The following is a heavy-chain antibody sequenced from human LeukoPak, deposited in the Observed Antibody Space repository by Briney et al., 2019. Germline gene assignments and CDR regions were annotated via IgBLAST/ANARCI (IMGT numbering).Heavy chain of an antibody. J-gene: IGHJ4*02. CDR1: GFTFSSYA. CDR3: AKPSYYDSRGCFDC. Sequence: GGSLRLSCAASGFTFSSYAMSWVRQAPGKGLEWVSAIRGSGSSTYYADSVKGRFTISRDNSKNTLYLQMNSLRAEDTAVYYCAKPSYYDSRGCFDCWGQGTLVTVSS. CDR2: IRGSGSST. D-gene: IGHD3-22*01. V-gene: IGHV3-23*01.